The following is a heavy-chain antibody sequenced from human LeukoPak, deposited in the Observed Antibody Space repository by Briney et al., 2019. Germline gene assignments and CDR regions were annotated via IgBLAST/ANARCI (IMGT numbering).Heavy chain of an antibody. CDR2: ISSSSSYI. D-gene: IGHD5-24*01. Sequence: AGGSLRLSCAASGFTFSSYSMNWVRQAPGKGLEWVSSISSSSSYIYYADSVKGRFTISRDNAKNSLYLQMNSLRAEDTAVYYCAREMATSLGAFDIWGQGTVVTVSS. CDR3: AREMATSLGAFDI. V-gene: IGHV3-21*01. J-gene: IGHJ3*02. CDR1: GFTFSSYS.